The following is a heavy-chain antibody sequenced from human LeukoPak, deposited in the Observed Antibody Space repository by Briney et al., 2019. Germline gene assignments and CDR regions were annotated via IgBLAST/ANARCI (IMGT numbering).Heavy chain of an antibody. Sequence: GGSLRLSCAASGFTFSHYGLHWVRQAPGKGLEWVALISYDGGNKNYADSVRGRFTISRDNSKNTLYLQMNSLRAEDTAVYYCAKEGLYYGSGSYYNEDYWGQGILVTVSS. D-gene: IGHD3-10*01. CDR1: GFTFSHYG. CDR3: AKEGLYYGSGSYYNEDY. V-gene: IGHV3-33*05. CDR2: ISYDGGNK. J-gene: IGHJ4*02.